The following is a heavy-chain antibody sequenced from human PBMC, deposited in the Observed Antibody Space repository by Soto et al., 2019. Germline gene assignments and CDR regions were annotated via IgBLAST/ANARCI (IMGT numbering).Heavy chain of an antibody. V-gene: IGHV3-9*01. Sequence: EVQLVESGGGLVQPGRSLRLSCAASGFTLDDYAMHWVRQAPGKGLEWVSGVSWNSGSIGYADSVKGRFTISRDNAKTSLYLQMNSLRAEDTALYYCPKEIYDFRSGYLQLRDLTYWGQGTLLTVSS. D-gene: IGHD3-3*01. CDR1: GFTLDDYA. J-gene: IGHJ4*02. CDR2: VSWNSGSI. CDR3: PKEIYDFRSGYLQLRDLTY.